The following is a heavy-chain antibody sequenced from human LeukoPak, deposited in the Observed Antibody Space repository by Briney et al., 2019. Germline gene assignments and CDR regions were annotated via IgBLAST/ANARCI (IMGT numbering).Heavy chain of an antibody. V-gene: IGHV1-2*02. Sequence: HRASVKVSCKASGYTFSDYYMHWVRQAPGQGLEWMGWINPNSGGTNYAQKLQGRVTMTTDTSTSTAYMELRSLRSDDTAVYYCARVNYGATIWSKLFDYWGQGTLVTVSS. CDR2: INPNSGGT. CDR1: GYTFSDYY. CDR3: ARVNYGATIWSKLFDY. D-gene: IGHD5-12*01. J-gene: IGHJ4*02.